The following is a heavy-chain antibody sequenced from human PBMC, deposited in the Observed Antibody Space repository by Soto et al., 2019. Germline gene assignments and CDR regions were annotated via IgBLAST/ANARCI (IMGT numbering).Heavy chain of an antibody. Sequence: GGSLRLSCAASGFTFSSYGMHWVRQAPGKGLEWVAVIWYDGSNKYYADSVKGRFTISRDNSKNTLYLQMNSLRAEDTAVYYCAGTPVTTPHWFDPWGQGTLVTVSS. V-gene: IGHV3-33*01. J-gene: IGHJ5*02. D-gene: IGHD4-17*01. CDR3: AGTPVTTPHWFDP. CDR2: IWYDGSNK. CDR1: GFTFSSYG.